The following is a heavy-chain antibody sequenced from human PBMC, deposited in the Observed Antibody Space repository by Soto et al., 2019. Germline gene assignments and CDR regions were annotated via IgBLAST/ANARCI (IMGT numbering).Heavy chain of an antibody. Sequence: EVQLVESGGDLVQPGGSLRLSCAASGFTFSSYWMHWVRQAPGKGLVWVSRISSDGSSVNYADNVKGRFTISRDNAKKTLYLQMNSLRAEDTAVYYCAREGHYYGMDVWGQGTTVTVSS. J-gene: IGHJ6*02. V-gene: IGHV3-74*01. CDR1: GFTFSSYW. CDR3: AREGHYYGMDV. CDR2: ISSDGSSV.